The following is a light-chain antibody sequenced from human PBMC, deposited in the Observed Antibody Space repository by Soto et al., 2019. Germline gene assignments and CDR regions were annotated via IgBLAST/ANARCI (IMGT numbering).Light chain of an antibody. V-gene: IGLV2-23*01. J-gene: IGLJ2*01. Sequence: QSVLTQPASVSGSPGQSITISCTGTSSDIGSYNLVSWYQQYPGKAPKLMIYEGSKRPSGISTRFSGSKSGNTASLTISGLQAEDEADYYCSSYAVTNALVFGGGTKLTVL. CDR1: SSDIGSYNL. CDR3: SSYAVTNALV. CDR2: EGS.